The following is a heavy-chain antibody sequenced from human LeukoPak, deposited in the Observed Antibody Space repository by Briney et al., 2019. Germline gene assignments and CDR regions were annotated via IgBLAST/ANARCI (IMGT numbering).Heavy chain of an antibody. CDR3: ARRYSNSADAFDI. CDR1: GYSFTSYW. Sequence: GESLKISCKGSGYSFTSYWIGWVRQMPGKGLEWMGIIYPGDSDTRYSPSFQGQATVSADKSITTAYLQWSSLKASDTAMYYCARRYSNSADAFDIWDQGTMVTVSS. J-gene: IGHJ3*02. D-gene: IGHD1-26*01. V-gene: IGHV5-51*01. CDR2: IYPGDSDT.